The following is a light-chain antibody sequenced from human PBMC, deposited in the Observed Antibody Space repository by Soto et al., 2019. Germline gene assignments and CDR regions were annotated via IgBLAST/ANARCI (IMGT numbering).Light chain of an antibody. CDR1: QSISSW. Sequence: DIHMTQSPSTLSSSLGDRVTITFRASQSISSWLAWYQQKPGKAPKLLIYDASSLESGVPSRFSGSGSGTEFTLTISSLQPDDFATYYCQQYNSYRTFGQGTKVDIK. CDR2: DAS. CDR3: QQYNSYRT. V-gene: IGKV1-5*01. J-gene: IGKJ1*01.